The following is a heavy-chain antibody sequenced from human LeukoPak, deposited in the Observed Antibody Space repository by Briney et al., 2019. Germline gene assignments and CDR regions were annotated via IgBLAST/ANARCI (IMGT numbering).Heavy chain of an antibody. J-gene: IGHJ6*02. Sequence: GGSLRLSCAASGFTFSSYAMSWVRQAPGKGLEGASAISGSGGSTYYADSVKGRLTISRDNSKNTLYLQMNSLRAEDTAVYYCAKDQEASYGMDVWGQGTTVTVSS. CDR3: AKDQEASYGMDV. CDR2: ISGSGGST. CDR1: GFTFSSYA. V-gene: IGHV3-23*01.